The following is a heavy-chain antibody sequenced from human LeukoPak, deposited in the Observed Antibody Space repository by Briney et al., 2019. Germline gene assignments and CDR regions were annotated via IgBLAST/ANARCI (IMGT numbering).Heavy chain of an antibody. CDR2: ISSSGSTI. J-gene: IGHJ4*02. Sequence: GGSLRLSCVASGFTFSDYYMTWIRQAPGKGLEWISYISSSGSTIHYADSVKGRFTISRDNAKNSLYLQMNSLRAEDTAVYYCAKGGVRGVIMNYYFDYWGQGTLVTVSS. CDR1: GFTFSDYY. V-gene: IGHV3-11*01. CDR3: AKGGVRGVIMNYYFDY. D-gene: IGHD3-10*01.